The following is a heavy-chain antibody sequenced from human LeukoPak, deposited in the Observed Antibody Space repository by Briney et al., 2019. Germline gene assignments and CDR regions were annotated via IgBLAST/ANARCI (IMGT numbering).Heavy chain of an antibody. V-gene: IGHV4-59*01. CDR2: VAYSGAT. CDR1: GGSINGYY. J-gene: IGHJ5*02. Sequence: SETLSLTCTVSGGSINGYYWSWIRQPPGKGLEWIGYVAYSGATNYNLSFKCRVTISLDTSKTQFSLKLSSVTAADTAFYYCARTVSGYYFNAWGPGTLVTVSS. D-gene: IGHD5-12*01. CDR3: ARTVSGYYFNA.